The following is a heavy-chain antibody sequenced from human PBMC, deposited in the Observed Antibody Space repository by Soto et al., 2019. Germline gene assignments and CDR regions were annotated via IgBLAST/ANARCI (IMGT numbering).Heavy chain of an antibody. CDR1: GFTFSSYG. CDR2: ISYDGSNK. J-gene: IGHJ4*02. D-gene: IGHD1-7*01. CDR3: AKEYNWNYVLYFDY. V-gene: IGHV3-30*18. Sequence: GGSLRLSCAASGFTFSSYGMHWVRQAPGKGLEWVAVISYDGSNKYYADSVKGRFTISRDNSKNTLYLQMNSLRAEDTAVYYCAKEYNWNYVLYFDYWGQGTLVTVSS.